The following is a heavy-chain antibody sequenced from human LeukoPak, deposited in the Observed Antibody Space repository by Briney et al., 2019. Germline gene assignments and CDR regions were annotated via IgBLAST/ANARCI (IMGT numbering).Heavy chain of an antibody. CDR3: ARVDSSSWYGRVYFGY. CDR1: GFTFSSDW. V-gene: IGHV3-7*01. Sequence: GGSLRLSCAASGFTFSSDWMNWVRQAPGKGLEWVATINQDGSVKYYVDSVKGRFTISRDNAKNSLYLQMNSLRAEDTAVYYCARVDSSSWYGRVYFGYWGQGTLVTVSS. J-gene: IGHJ4*02. D-gene: IGHD6-13*01. CDR2: INQDGSVK.